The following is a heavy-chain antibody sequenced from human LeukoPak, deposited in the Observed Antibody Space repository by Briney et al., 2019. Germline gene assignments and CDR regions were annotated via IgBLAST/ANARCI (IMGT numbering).Heavy chain of an antibody. CDR1: GFTFSSYS. CDR3: ARDILVFGVVIPPYYYGMDV. J-gene: IGHJ6*02. Sequence: GGSPRLSCAASGFTFSSYSMNWVRQAPGKGLEWVSSISSSSSYIYYADSVKGRFTISRDNAKNSLYLQMNSLRAEDTAVYYCARDILVFGVVIPPYYYGMDVWGQGTTVTVSS. D-gene: IGHD3-3*01. CDR2: ISSSSSYI. V-gene: IGHV3-21*01.